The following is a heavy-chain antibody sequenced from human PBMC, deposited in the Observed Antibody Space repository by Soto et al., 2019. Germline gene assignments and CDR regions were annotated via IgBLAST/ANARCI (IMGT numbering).Heavy chain of an antibody. CDR2: IYYSGST. V-gene: IGHV4-31*03. CDR1: GDSISSGGYC. Sequence: QVKLQESGPGLVKPSQTLSLTCSVSGDSISSGGYCWNWIRQHPGKGLEWIGSIYYSGSTYYNPSLKSRVTISVDTSKNQFSLQLSSVTAADTAMYYCARDGALGYSGSNWFDPWGQGTLVTVSS. D-gene: IGHD5-12*01. J-gene: IGHJ5*02. CDR3: ARDGALGYSGSNWFDP.